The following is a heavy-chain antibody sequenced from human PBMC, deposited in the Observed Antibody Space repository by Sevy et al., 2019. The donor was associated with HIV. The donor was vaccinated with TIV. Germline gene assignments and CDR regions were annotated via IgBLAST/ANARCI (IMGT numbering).Heavy chain of an antibody. CDR3: TRDELYCSSTSCYYYGMDV. J-gene: IGHJ6*02. CDR2: IRSKAYGGTT. D-gene: IGHD2-2*01. CDR1: GFTFGDYA. V-gene: IGHV3-49*03. Sequence: GGSLRLSCTASGFTFGDYAMSWFRQAPGKGLEWVGFIRSKAYGGTTEDAASVKGRFTISRDDSKSIAYLQMNSLKTEDTAVYYCTRDELYCSSTSCYYYGMDVWGQGTTVTVSS.